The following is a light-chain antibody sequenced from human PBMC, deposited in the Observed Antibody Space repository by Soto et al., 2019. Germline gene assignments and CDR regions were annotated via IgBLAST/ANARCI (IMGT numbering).Light chain of an antibody. Sequence: EIVLTQSPATLSVSPGERATLSCRASQSVSSNLAWFQQRPGQAPRLLIYGASTRAADIPARFSGSGSGTEFTLTISSLQSEDFAVYYCQQRARWPSTFGPGTKVEMK. CDR2: GAS. CDR3: QQRARWPST. V-gene: IGKV3-15*01. J-gene: IGKJ2*02. CDR1: QSVSSN.